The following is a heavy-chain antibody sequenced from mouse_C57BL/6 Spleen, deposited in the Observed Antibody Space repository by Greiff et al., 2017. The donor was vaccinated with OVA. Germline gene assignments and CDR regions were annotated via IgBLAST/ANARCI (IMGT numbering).Heavy chain of an antibody. D-gene: IGHD1-1*01. CDR3: AKGSYYGSSPYYYAMDY. CDR2: IYPGSGNT. V-gene: IGHV1-76*01. Sequence: VQLQQSGAELVRPGASVKLSCKASGYTFTDYYINWVKQRPGQGLEWIARIYPGSGNTYYNEKFKGKATLTAEKSSSTAYMQLSSLTSEDSAVYFCAKGSYYGSSPYYYAMDYWGQGTSVTVSS. J-gene: IGHJ4*01. CDR1: GYTFTDYY.